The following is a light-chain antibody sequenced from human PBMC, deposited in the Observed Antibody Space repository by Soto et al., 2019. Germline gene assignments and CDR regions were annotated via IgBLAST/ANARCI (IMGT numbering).Light chain of an antibody. J-gene: IGKJ2*01. CDR2: TAS. Sequence: DIQMTQSPSSLSASVGDRVTITCRASRSIRSYLNWYQMKPQKAPKLLIFTASNLQSGIPSRFSGSGSGTDFTLTISSLQPEDFATYSCQQVYSTPYTFGQGTKLEIK. CDR3: QQVYSTPYT. CDR1: RSIRSY. V-gene: IGKV1-39*01.